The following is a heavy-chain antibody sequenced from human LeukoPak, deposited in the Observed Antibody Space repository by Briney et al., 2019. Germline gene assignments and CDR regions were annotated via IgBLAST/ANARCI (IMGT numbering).Heavy chain of an antibody. CDR1: GFTFSSYA. J-gene: IGHJ4*02. D-gene: IGHD3-9*01. CDR3: ASWDDILTGYLAGDY. Sequence: AGGSLRLSCAASGFTFSSYAMHWVRQAPGKGLEWVAVISYDGSNKYYADSVKGRFTISRDNSKNTLYLQMNSLRAEDTAVYYCASWDDILTGYLAGDYWGQGTLVTVSS. CDR2: ISYDGSNK. V-gene: IGHV3-30-3*01.